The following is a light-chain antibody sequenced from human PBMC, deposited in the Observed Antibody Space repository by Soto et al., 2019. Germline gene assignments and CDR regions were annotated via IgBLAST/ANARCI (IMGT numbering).Light chain of an antibody. CDR3: QRYNSYAYT. CDR2: KAS. CDR1: QSISSW. J-gene: IGKJ2*01. V-gene: IGKV1-5*03. Sequence: DIQMTQSPSTLSASVGDRVTITCRTSQSISSWLAWYQQKPGKAPKLLIYKASSLESGVPSRFSGSGSGTEFPLTISSLQCDGVATYYCQRYNSYAYTFGQGTKLEIK.